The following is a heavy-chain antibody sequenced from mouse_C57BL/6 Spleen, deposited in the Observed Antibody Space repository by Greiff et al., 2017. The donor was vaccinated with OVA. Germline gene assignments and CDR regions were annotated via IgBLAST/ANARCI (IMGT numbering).Heavy chain of an antibody. CDR1: GYTFTTYP. D-gene: IGHD2-4*01. CDR3: ARRWDYDGYLDY. V-gene: IGHV1-47*01. CDR2: FHPYNDDT. J-gene: IGHJ2*01. Sequence: VMLVESGAELVKPGASVKMSCKASGYTFTTYPIEWMKQNHGKSLEWIGNFHPYNDDTKYNEKFKGKATLTVEKSSSTVYLELSRLTSDDSAVYYCARRWDYDGYLDYWGQGTTLTVSS.